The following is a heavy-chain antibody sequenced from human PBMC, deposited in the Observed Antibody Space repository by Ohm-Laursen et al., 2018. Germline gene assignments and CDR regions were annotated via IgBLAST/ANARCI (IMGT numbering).Heavy chain of an antibody. Sequence: SLRLSCAASGFTFSGYDMHWVRQATGKGLEWVSGIGTVGDTYYIGSVKGRFTISRENAKNSFYLQMNSLRVGDTAVYYCARHPDYRSDRWFDPWGQGTLVSVSS. J-gene: IGHJ5*02. CDR2: IGTVGDT. D-gene: IGHD6-25*01. V-gene: IGHV3-13*04. CDR3: ARHPDYRSDRWFDP. CDR1: GFTFSGYD.